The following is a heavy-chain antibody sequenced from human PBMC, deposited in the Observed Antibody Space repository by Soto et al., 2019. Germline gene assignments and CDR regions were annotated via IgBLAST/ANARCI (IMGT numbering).Heavy chain of an antibody. Sequence: QVQLVESGGGVVQPGRSLRLSCAASGFTFTNYPMHWVRQAPGKGLEWVAVVSHDGINTYYADSVKGRFTISRDNSKNTLYLQLNSLRTEDTAVFYCPREKTVGGIRLDNWGQGTLVTVSS. D-gene: IGHD1-26*01. CDR3: PREKTVGGIRLDN. CDR2: VSHDGINT. V-gene: IGHV3-30-3*01. J-gene: IGHJ4*02. CDR1: GFTFTNYP.